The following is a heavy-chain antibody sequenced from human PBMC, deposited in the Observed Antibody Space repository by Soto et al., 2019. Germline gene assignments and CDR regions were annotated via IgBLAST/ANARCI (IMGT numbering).Heavy chain of an antibody. CDR2: SIPMLGLA. CDR1: RDTFSSYT. J-gene: IGHJ4*02. D-gene: IGHD6-19*01. V-gene: IGHV1-69*02. Sequence: QVQLVQSGAEVKKPGSSVKVSCKASRDTFSSYTISWVRQAPGQGLEWMGRSIPMLGLANYAQKFQGRVTMTADKATNTAYLELNSLRPEDTAFYYCARYRAVAPCDYWGQGTLVTVSS. CDR3: ARYRAVAPCDY.